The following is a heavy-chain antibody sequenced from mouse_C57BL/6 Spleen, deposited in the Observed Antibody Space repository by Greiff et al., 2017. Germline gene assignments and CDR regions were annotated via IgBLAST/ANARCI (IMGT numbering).Heavy chain of an antibody. V-gene: IGHV1-80*01. CDR3: ARESYGRDFDV. J-gene: IGHJ1*03. CDR2: IYPGDGDT. D-gene: IGHD1-1*01. Sequence: VQLQQSGAELVKPGASVKISCKASGYAFSSYWMNWVKQRPGKGLEWIGQIYPGDGDTNYNGKFKGKATLTADKSSNTAYLQLSSLTSEDTAIYYCARESYGRDFDVWGTGTTVTVSS. CDR1: GYAFSSYW.